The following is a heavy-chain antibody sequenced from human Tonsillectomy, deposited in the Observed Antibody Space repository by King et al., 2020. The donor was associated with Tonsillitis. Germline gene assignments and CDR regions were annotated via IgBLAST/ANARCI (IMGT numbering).Heavy chain of an antibody. V-gene: IGHV1-2*02. D-gene: IGHD3-3*01. J-gene: IGHJ4*02. Sequence: QVQLVESGAEVKKPGASVKVSCKASGYTFTGYYMYWVRQAPGQGLEWMGWLNPNSGGTNYAQKFQGRVTMTRDTSISTVYMEQGRLRSDDTAVYYCASDSDNFWSGSRTAPDYWGQGTLVTVSS. CDR1: GYTFTGYY. CDR2: LNPNSGGT. CDR3: ASDSDNFWSGSRTAPDY.